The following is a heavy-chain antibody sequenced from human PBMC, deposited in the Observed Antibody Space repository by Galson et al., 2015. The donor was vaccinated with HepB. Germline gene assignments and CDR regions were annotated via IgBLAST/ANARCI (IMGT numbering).Heavy chain of an antibody. D-gene: IGHD6-6*01. J-gene: IGHJ6*02. Sequence: SLRLSCAASGFTFSSYGMHWVRQAPGKGLEWVSYIRSSSSTIYYADSVKGRFTISRDNAKNSLYLQMNSLRDEDTAVYYCAREQHPVLPYYSGMDVWAQGTPLTVSS. V-gene: IGHV3-48*02. CDR3: AREQHPVLPYYSGMDV. CDR2: IRSSSSTI. CDR1: GFTFSSYG.